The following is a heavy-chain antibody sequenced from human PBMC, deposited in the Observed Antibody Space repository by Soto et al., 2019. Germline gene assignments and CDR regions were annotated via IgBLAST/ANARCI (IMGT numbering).Heavy chain of an antibody. CDR2: IYYSGST. V-gene: IGHV4-59*01. CDR3: ARGWRYCSSTSCYHYYFDY. J-gene: IGHJ4*02. Sequence: PSETLSLTCTVSGGSISSYYWSWIRQPPGKGLEWIGYIYYSGSTNYNPSLKSRVTISVDTSKNQFSLKLSSVTAADTAVYYCARGWRYCSSTSCYHYYFDYWGQGTLVTVS. D-gene: IGHD2-2*01. CDR1: GGSISSYY.